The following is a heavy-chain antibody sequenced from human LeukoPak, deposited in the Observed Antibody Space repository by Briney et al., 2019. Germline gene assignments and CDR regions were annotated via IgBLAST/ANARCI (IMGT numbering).Heavy chain of an antibody. CDR1: GGSISGSY. J-gene: IGHJ4*02. V-gene: IGHV4-59*01. CDR2: IYYSGAT. CDR3: ARLSGSSWYYFDY. Sequence: PSETLSLTCTVSGGSISGSYWNWIRQPPGKGLEWIGYIYYSGATYYSPSLKSRVTISVDTSQNQFSLNLNSVTAADPAVYYCARLSGSSWYYFDYWGQGTLVTVSS. D-gene: IGHD6-13*01.